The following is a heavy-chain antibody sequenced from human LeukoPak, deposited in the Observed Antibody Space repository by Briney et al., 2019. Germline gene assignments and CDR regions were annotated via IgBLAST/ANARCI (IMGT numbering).Heavy chain of an antibody. J-gene: IGHJ5*02. V-gene: IGHV3-7*01. CDR2: IKKDGSEK. CDR1: GFTFSSYW. D-gene: IGHD2-2*01. Sequence: AGGSLRLSCAASGFTFSSYWMSWVRQAPGKGLEWVANIKKDGSEKYYVDSVKGRFTISRDNAKTSLYLQMNSLRAEDTAVYYCARLVVVPAAMMRARSSNWFDPWGQGTLVTVSS. CDR3: ARLVVVPAAMMRARSSNWFDP.